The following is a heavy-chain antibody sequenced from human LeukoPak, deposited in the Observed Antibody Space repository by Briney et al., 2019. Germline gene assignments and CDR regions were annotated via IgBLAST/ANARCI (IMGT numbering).Heavy chain of an antibody. Sequence: PGGSLRLSCAASGFTFTSYAMHWVRQAPGKGLEWVSSISASGGSTWYADSVRGRFTISRDNSKNVFYLQINSLRAEDTAVYFCARDVHGDYVRWGDYWGQGTLVTVSS. J-gene: IGHJ4*02. V-gene: IGHV3-23*01. CDR2: ISASGGST. D-gene: IGHD4-17*01. CDR1: GFTFTSYA. CDR3: ARDVHGDYVRWGDY.